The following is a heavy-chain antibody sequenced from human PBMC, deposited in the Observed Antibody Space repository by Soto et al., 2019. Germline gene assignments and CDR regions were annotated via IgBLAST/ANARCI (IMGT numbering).Heavy chain of an antibody. V-gene: IGHV4-30-4*01. Sequence: SLTLSLTCTLHAVSYSSDDYYWSWIRQPPGKGLEWIGYISYRVDTYYSPSLKSRVTMSIDTSKNQFSLNVSSVTAADTAVYYCARVAGVAYCGGDCYHFDYWGQGTLVTVSS. J-gene: IGHJ4*02. CDR1: AVSYSSDDYY. CDR3: ARVAGVAYCGGDCYHFDY. D-gene: IGHD2-21*02. CDR2: ISYRVDT.